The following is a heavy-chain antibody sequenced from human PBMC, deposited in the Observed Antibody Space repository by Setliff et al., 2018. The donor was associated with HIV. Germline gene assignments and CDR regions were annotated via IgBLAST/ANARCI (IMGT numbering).Heavy chain of an antibody. CDR2: INLVTTKT. CDR3: ARGETPGWYYFH. CDR1: GYTFTQSHD. J-gene: IGHJ4*02. D-gene: IGHD6-19*01. Sequence: GASVKVSCKTSGYTFTQSHDLHWVRQVPGQGPEWMGWINLVTTKTAYLQKFQGRVTITRDSSATTSYMELGSLKSEDTAIYYCARGETPGWYYFHWGQGTLVTVSS. V-gene: IGHV1-3*01.